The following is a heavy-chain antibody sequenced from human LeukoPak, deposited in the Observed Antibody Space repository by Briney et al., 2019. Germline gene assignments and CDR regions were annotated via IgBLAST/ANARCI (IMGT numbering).Heavy chain of an antibody. J-gene: IGHJ4*02. CDR2: IYHSGST. CDR3: ARRTDYYDSSGFLAAYFDY. V-gene: IGHV4-30-2*01. D-gene: IGHD3-22*01. Sequence: SQTLSLTCGVSGGSISSGDYSWSWIRQPRGKGLGWIGYIYHSGSTYYNQSLKSRVTISIDRSKNQFSLKLSSVTAADTAVYYCARRTDYYDSSGFLAAYFDYWGQGTLVTVSS. CDR1: GGSISSGDYS.